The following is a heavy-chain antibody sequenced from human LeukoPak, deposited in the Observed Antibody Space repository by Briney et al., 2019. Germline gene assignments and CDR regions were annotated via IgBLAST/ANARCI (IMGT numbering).Heavy chain of an antibody. V-gene: IGHV3-7*01. D-gene: IGHD6-13*01. Sequence: GGSPRLSCVASGFTFNSYWMSWVRQAPGKGLEWVANIKQDGSEKYYVDSVKGRFTISRDNAKNSLYLQMNSLRAEDTAVYYCARGAAAGSFCFDYWGQGTLVTVSS. J-gene: IGHJ4*02. CDR3: ARGAAAGSFCFDY. CDR2: IKQDGSEK. CDR1: GFTFNSYW.